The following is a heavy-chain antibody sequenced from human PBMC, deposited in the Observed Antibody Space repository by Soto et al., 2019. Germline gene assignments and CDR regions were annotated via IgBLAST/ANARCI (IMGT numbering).Heavy chain of an antibody. J-gene: IGHJ6*02. CDR3: ARDPRLAPPFYGMDV. CDR1: GFTFSSYG. V-gene: IGHV3-33*01. Sequence: QVQLVESGGGVVQPGRSLRLSCAASGFTFSSYGMHWVRQAPGKGLEWVAVIWYDGSNKYYADSVKGRFSISRDNSKNTRFLQVNSLKAEDTAVYYCARDPRLAPPFYGMDVWGQGTTVTVSS. D-gene: IGHD6-19*01. CDR2: IWYDGSNK.